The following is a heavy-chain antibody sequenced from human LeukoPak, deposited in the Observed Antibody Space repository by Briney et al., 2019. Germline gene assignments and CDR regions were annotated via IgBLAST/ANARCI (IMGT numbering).Heavy chain of an antibody. CDR2: ISAYNGNT. CDR3: ARVPILIFSGWYGFDY. J-gene: IGHJ4*02. D-gene: IGHD6-19*01. V-gene: IGHV1-18*01. CDR1: GYTFTSYG. Sequence: ASVKVSCKASGYTFTSYGISWVRQAPGQRLEGMGWISAYNGNTNYAQKLQGRVTMTTDTSTSTAYMELRSLRSDDTAVYYCARVPILIFSGWYGFDYWGQGTLVTVSS.